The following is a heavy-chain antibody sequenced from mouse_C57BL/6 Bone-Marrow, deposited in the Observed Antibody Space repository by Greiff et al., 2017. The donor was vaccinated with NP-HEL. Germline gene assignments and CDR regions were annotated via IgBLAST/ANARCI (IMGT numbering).Heavy chain of an antibody. Sequence: EVKVVESGGDLVKPGGSLKLSCAASGFTFSSYGMSWVRQTPDKGLEWVATISSGGSYTYYPDSVKGRFTISRDNAKNTLYLQMSSLKSEDTAMYYCASDYYLYAMDYWGQGTSVTVSS. CDR1: GFTFSSYG. D-gene: IGHD1-1*01. V-gene: IGHV5-6*01. J-gene: IGHJ4*01. CDR2: ISSGGSYT. CDR3: ASDYYLYAMDY.